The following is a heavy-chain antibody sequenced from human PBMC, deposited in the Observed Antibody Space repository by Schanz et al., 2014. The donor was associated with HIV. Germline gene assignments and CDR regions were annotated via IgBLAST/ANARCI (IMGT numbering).Heavy chain of an antibody. J-gene: IGHJ6*02. V-gene: IGHV3-30-3*01. CDR2: ISYDGSNK. CDR1: GFTFSSYA. D-gene: IGHD3-3*01. Sequence: QVQLVESGGGVVQPGRSLRLSCAASGFTFSSYAMHWVRQAPGKGLEWVAVISYDGSNKYYADSVKGRFTISRDNAKNTLYLQTNSLRGEDTAVYYCAREASLEWLYVVDVWGQGTTVTVSS. CDR3: AREASLEWLYVVDV.